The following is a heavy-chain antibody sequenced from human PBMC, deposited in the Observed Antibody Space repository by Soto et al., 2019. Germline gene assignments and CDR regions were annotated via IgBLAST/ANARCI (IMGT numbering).Heavy chain of an antibody. V-gene: IGHV1-69*13. Sequence: GASVKVSCKASGGTFSSYAISWVRQAPGQGLEWMGGIIPIFGTANYAQKFQGRVTITADESTSTAYMELSSLRSEDTAVYYCARGEWLPTGGTYYYYYGMDVWGQGTTVTVSS. CDR1: GGTFSSYA. D-gene: IGHD3-3*01. CDR3: ARGEWLPTGGTYYYYYGMDV. CDR2: IIPIFGTA. J-gene: IGHJ6*02.